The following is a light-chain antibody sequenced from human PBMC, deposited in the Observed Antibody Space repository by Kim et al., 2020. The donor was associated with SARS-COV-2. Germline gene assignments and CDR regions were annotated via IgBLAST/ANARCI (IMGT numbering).Light chain of an antibody. Sequence: PGQRVTISCSGRTSNIGNNYVPWYQQLPGMAPKLLIYKNDQRPSGVPDRFSGSKSGTSASLAISGLRSEDEADYYCAAWDDSLRGVFGGGTQLTVL. V-gene: IGLV1-47*01. CDR3: AAWDDSLRGV. J-gene: IGLJ2*01. CDR2: KND. CDR1: TSNIGNNY.